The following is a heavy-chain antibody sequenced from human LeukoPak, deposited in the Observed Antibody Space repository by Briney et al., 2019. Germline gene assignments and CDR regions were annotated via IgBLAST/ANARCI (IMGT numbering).Heavy chain of an antibody. Sequence: GGSLRLSCAASGFTFRNYWMSWVRQAPGTGLEWVANIKQDGSDRNYVTSVRGRFTVSRDNAESSLYLQMNSLRAEDTAVYYCVRNLAVAGTCFDSWGQGTLVTVSS. CDR1: GFTFRNYW. V-gene: IGHV3-7*03. J-gene: IGHJ4*02. CDR3: VRNLAVAGTCFDS. D-gene: IGHD6-19*01. CDR2: IKQDGSDR.